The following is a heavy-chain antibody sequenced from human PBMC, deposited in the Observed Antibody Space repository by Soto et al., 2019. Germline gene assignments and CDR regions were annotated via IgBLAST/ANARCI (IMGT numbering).Heavy chain of an antibody. Sequence: GGSLRLSCAASGFTFSSYAMSWVRQAPGKGLEWVSAISGSGGSTCYADSVKGRFTISRDNSKNTLYLQMNSLRAEDTAVYYCAKVLSYVTISGVDYWGQGTLVTVSS. CDR3: AKVLSYVTISGVDY. V-gene: IGHV3-23*01. CDR2: ISGSGGST. CDR1: GFTFSSYA. J-gene: IGHJ4*02. D-gene: IGHD3-3*01.